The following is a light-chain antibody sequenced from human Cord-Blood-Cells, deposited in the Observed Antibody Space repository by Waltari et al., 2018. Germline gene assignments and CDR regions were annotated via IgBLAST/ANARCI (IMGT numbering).Light chain of an antibody. CDR2: EGS. Sequence: QSALTQPASVSGSPGQSITTPCPETRSDVGIFNLVSWYQQHPGKAPKLMIYEGSKRPSGVSNSFSGSKSGNTASLTISGLQAEDEADYYCCSYAGSSTFVVFGGGTKLTVL. V-gene: IGLV2-23*03. CDR1: RSDVGIFNL. CDR3: CSYAGSSTFVV. J-gene: IGLJ2*01.